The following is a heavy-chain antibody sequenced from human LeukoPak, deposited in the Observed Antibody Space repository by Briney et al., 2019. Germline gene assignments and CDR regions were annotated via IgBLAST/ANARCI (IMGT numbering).Heavy chain of an antibody. Sequence: PGGSLRLSCAASGFTVSSKYMSWVRQAPGKGLEWVSGISGSGGSTYYADSVKGRFTISRDNSKNTLYLQMNSLRVEDTALYYCAKAPPDSYNYYYGMDVWGQGTTVTVSS. D-gene: IGHD5-18*01. CDR3: AKAPPDSYNYYYGMDV. J-gene: IGHJ6*02. CDR2: ISGSGGST. V-gene: IGHV3-23*01. CDR1: GFTVSSKY.